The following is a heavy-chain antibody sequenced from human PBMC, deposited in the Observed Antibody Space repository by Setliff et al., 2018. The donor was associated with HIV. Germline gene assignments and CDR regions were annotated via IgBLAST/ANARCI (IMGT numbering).Heavy chain of an antibody. J-gene: IGHJ6*03. CDR1: GGSTSSHY. CDR2: MYYSGST. V-gene: IGHV4-59*11. Sequence: SETLSLTCTVSGGSTSSHYWSWIRQPPGKGLEWIGYMYYSGSTNYNPSLKSRVTISVDTSKNQFSLKLTSVTAADTAVYYCARLTIFGVVMATYYMDVWGKGTTVTISS. CDR3: ARLTIFGVVMATYYMDV. D-gene: IGHD3-3*01.